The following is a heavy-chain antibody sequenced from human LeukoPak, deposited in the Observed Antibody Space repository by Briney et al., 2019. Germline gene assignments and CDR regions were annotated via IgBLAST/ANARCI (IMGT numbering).Heavy chain of an antibody. D-gene: IGHD1-26*01. V-gene: IGHV4-59*08. CDR1: GGSISSYY. J-gene: IGHJ3*02. Sequence: SETLSLTCTVSGGSISSYYWSWIRQPPGKGLEWIGYIYYSGSTNYNPSLKSRVTISVDTSKNQFSLKLSSVTAADTAVYYCARTKERAFDIWGQGTMVTVSS. CDR2: IYYSGST. CDR3: ARTKERAFDI.